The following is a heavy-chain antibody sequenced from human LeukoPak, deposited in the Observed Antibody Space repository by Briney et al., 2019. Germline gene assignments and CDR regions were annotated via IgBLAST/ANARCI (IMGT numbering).Heavy chain of an antibody. Sequence: PGGSLRLSCAASGFTFSNAWMSWVRQAPGKGLEWVGRIKGKTDGGTTDYAAPVKGRFTISRDDSKNTLYLQMNSLKTEDTAVYYCTTGITMVRGVIHLIDYWGQGTLVTVSS. V-gene: IGHV3-15*01. D-gene: IGHD3-10*01. CDR2: IKGKTDGGTT. CDR3: TTGITMVRGVIHLIDY. J-gene: IGHJ4*02. CDR1: GFTFSNAW.